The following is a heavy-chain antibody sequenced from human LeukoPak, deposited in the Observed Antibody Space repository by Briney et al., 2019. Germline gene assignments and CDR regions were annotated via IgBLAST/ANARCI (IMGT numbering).Heavy chain of an antibody. V-gene: IGHV5-51*01. Sequence: GESLKISCKGSGYSFTSYWIGWVRQMPGKGLEWMGIIYPGDSDTRYSPSFQGQVTISAGKSISTAYLQWSSLKASDTAMYYCARTYYDILTGPVFDPWGQGTLVTVSS. CDR1: GYSFTSYW. D-gene: IGHD3-9*01. CDR3: ARTYYDILTGPVFDP. J-gene: IGHJ5*02. CDR2: IYPGDSDT.